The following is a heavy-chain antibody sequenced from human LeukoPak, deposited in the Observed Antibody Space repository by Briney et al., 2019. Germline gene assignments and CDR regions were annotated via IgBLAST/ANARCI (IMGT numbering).Heavy chain of an antibody. CDR2: DGGSGGSV. Sequence: PGGSLRLSCAASGFSISTYATSWVRQAPGKGLEWVSTDGGSGGSVYYADSVKGRFTISSDNSKNTLYLQMDSLRAEDTAVYYCARELEAYSSNWYLGYWGQGTLVTVSS. V-gene: IGHV3-23*01. CDR3: ARELEAYSSNWYLGY. J-gene: IGHJ4*02. D-gene: IGHD6-13*01. CDR1: GFSISTYA.